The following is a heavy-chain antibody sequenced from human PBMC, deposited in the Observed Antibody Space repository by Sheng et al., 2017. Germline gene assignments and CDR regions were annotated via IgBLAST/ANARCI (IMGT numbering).Heavy chain of an antibody. V-gene: IGHV4-34*01. J-gene: IGHJ4*02. Sequence: QVQLQQWGAGLLKPSETLSLTCAVYGGSFSGYYWSWIRQPPGKGLEWIGEINHSGSTNYNPSLKSRVTISVDTSKNQFSLKLSSVTAVDTAVYYCARGYCSGGSCRRTFDYWGQGTLVTVSS. CDR3: ARGYCSGGSCRRTFDY. CDR1: GGSFSGYY. D-gene: IGHD2-15*01. CDR2: INHSGST.